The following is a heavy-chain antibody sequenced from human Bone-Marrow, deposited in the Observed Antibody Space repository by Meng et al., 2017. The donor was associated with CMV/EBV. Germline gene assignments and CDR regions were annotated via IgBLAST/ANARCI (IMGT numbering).Heavy chain of an antibody. V-gene: IGHV4-34*01. J-gene: IGHJ4*02. D-gene: IGHD4-11*01. CDR1: GGSFSGHY. CDR3: ARGRRVTRYRGNYFDY. CDR2: INHSGST. Sequence: SQTLSLTCGVHGGSFSGHYWSWIRQSPGMGLEWIGEINHSGSTNYNPSLKSRVTISVDTSKNQFSLKLSSVTAADTAVYYCARGRRVTRYRGNYFDYWGQGTRVTGSS.